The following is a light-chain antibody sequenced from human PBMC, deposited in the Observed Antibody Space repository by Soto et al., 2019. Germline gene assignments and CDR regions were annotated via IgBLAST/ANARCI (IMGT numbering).Light chain of an antibody. CDR3: QSYDSTPDARYV. CDR1: GSNIGAGYD. Sequence: QSVLTQPPSVSGAPGQRVTISCTGSGSNIGAGYDVHWYQHRPGTAPKLLVFGDSHRPSGVPDRFSGSKSGTSASLAITGLQDEDEGAYYCQSYDSTPDARYVFGTGTKLTVL. V-gene: IGLV1-40*01. J-gene: IGLJ1*01. CDR2: GDS.